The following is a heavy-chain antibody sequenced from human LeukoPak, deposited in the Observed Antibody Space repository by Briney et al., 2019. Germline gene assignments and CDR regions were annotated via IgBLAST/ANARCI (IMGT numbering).Heavy chain of an antibody. CDR2: IIPIFGTA. D-gene: IGHD6-19*01. J-gene: IGHJ4*02. Sequence: SVKVSCKASGGTFSSYAISWVRQAPGQGLEWMGGIIPIFGTANYAQKFQGRVTITTDESTSTAYMELSSLRSEDTAVYYCARLWDSSSGWYSFPDYWGQGTLVTVSS. CDR3: ARLWDSSSGWYSFPDY. V-gene: IGHV1-69*05. CDR1: GGTFSSYA.